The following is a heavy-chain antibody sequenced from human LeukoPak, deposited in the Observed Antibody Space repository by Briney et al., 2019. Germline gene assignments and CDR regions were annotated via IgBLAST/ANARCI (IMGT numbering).Heavy chain of an antibody. Sequence: ASVKVSCKASGYTFTSYDINWVRQATGQGLEWMGWMNPNSGNTGYAQKFQGRVTMTRNTSISTAYMELSSLRSEDTAVYYCARGGQDIVVVVAATGWFDLWGQGTLVTVSS. D-gene: IGHD2-15*01. CDR3: ARGGQDIVVVVAATGWFDL. CDR2: MNPNSGNT. V-gene: IGHV1-8*01. CDR1: GYTFTSYD. J-gene: IGHJ5*02.